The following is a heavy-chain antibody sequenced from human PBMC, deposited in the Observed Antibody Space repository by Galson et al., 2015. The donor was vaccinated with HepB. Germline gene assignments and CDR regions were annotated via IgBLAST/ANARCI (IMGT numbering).Heavy chain of an antibody. CDR3: ARGPPPRPQTLLWFGELCFYY. V-gene: IGHV6-1*01. CDR1: GDSVSSNSAA. J-gene: IGHJ4*02. Sequence: CAISGDSVSSNSAAWNWIRQSPSRGLEWLGRTYYRSKWYNDYAVSVKSRITINPDTSKNQFSLQLNSVTPEDTAVYYCARGPPPRPQTLLWFGELCFYYWGKEALVTVSS. D-gene: IGHD3-10*01. CDR2: TYYRSKWYN.